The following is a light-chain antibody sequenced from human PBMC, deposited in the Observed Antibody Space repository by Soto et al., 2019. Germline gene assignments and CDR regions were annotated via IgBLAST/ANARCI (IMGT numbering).Light chain of an antibody. J-gene: IGLJ1*01. CDR1: SSDVGGYNY. V-gene: IGLV2-14*01. CDR3: SSYTTGNTRQIV. CDR2: DVS. Sequence: QSALTQPASVSGSPGQSITISCTGTSSDVGGYNYVSWYQQHPGKAPKFMIYDVSNRPSGVSNRFSGSKSGNTASLPISGLQAEDGADYYCSSYTTGNTRQIVFGTGTKLTVL.